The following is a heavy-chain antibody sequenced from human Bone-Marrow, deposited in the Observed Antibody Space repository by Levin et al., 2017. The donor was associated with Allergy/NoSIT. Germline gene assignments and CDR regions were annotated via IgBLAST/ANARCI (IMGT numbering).Heavy chain of an antibody. CDR1: GFSLRSYW. V-gene: IGHV3-7*04. CDR2: IKEDGSEE. J-gene: IGHJ4*02. Sequence: GGSLRLSCEASGFSLRSYWMTWVRQAPGKGLEWVANIKEDGSEESYVDSVKGRFTISRDNAKNSLYLQMSSLRAEDTAVYYCAREPRSYGSGTYYNVRLDYWGQGTLVASP. CDR3: AREPRSYGSGTYYNVRLDY. D-gene: IGHD3-10*01.